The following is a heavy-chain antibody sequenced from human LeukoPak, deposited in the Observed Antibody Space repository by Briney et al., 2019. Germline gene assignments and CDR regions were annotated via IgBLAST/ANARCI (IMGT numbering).Heavy chain of an antibody. Sequence: SQTLSLTCTVSGGSLSSYYWSWVRQPPGKGLEWIGYIYYSGTTNYNPSLKSRVTISVDTSKTQFSLKLSSVTAADTAVYYCARGVYIAAAQYGYWGQGTLVTVSS. V-gene: IGHV4-59*01. J-gene: IGHJ4*02. D-gene: IGHD6-13*01. CDR2: IYYSGTT. CDR1: GGSLSSYY. CDR3: ARGVYIAAAQYGY.